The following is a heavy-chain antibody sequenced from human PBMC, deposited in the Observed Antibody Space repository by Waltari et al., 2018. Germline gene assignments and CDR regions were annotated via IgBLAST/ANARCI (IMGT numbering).Heavy chain of an antibody. CDR3: ATAYGDSYFSDY. J-gene: IGHJ4*02. CDR2: MNPNSGNT. D-gene: IGHD4-17*01. CDR1: GYTFTSYD. Sequence: QVQLVQSGAEVKKPGASVKVSCKSSGYTFTSYDINWVRQATGQGLEWMGWMNPNSGNTGYAQNFQGRVTITADTSTDTAYMELSSLRSEDTAVYYCATAYGDSYFSDYWGQGTLVTVSS. V-gene: IGHV1-8*01.